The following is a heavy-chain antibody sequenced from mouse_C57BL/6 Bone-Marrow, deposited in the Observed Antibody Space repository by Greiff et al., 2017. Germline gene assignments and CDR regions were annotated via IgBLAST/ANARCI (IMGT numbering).Heavy chain of an antibody. V-gene: IGHV1-55*01. CDR3: ARSAFDY. CDR1: GYTFTSYW. CDR2: IYPSCGST. Sequence: QVQLQQPGAELVKPGASVKMSCKASGYTFTSYWMTWVKQRTGQGLEWIGVIYPSCGSTNYNQKFKSKATLTVDTSSSTAYMQRSSLASEDAAVYDCARSAFDYWGQGTTVTVSS. J-gene: IGHJ2*01.